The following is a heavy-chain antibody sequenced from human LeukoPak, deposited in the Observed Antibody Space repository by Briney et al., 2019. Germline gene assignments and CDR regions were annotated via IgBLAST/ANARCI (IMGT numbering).Heavy chain of an antibody. CDR2: INTYNGNT. CDR1: GYTFTNYG. J-gene: IGHJ4*02. CDR3: ARNSHGYSSAWLQFNFDY. Sequence: ASVKVSCKASGYTFTNYGIIWVRQAPGQGLECMGWINTYNGNTNYVQNLQGRVTMTTDTSTSTAYMELRSLRSDDTAVYYCARNSHGYSSAWLQFNFDYWGQGTLVTVSS. D-gene: IGHD6-19*01. V-gene: IGHV1-18*01.